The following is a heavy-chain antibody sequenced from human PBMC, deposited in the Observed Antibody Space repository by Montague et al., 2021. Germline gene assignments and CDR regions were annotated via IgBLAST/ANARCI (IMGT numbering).Heavy chain of an antibody. J-gene: IGHJ4*02. Sequence: SLRLSCAASGFTFTSYTMNWVRQAPGKGLEWVSYISRDSSATYYADSVKGRFTISRDNAKNSLYLQVNSLRDEDTAVYYCARDQDYDFDHWGQGTLVTVSS. D-gene: IGHD4-17*01. CDR2: ISRDSSAT. V-gene: IGHV3-48*02. CDR3: ARDQDYDFDH. CDR1: GFTFTSYT.